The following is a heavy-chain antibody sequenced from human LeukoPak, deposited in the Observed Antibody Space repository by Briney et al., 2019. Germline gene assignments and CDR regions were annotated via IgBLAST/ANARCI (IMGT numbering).Heavy chain of an antibody. CDR2: IRYDETKT. J-gene: IGHJ4*02. CDR3: AKSHLPNSYSGTYYCDY. V-gene: IGHV3-30*02. Sequence: GGSLRLSCAASGFTFSSYGMHWVRQAPAKGLEWLAFIRYDETKTFYGDSVKGRFTISRDNPKNTLYLQMNSPRAEDTAVYYCAKSHLPNSYSGTYYCDYWGQGTQVTVSS. D-gene: IGHD1-26*01. CDR1: GFTFSSYG.